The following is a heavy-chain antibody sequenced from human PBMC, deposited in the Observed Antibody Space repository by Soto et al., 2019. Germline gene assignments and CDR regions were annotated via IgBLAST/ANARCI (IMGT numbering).Heavy chain of an antibody. CDR2: ISGSGMST. J-gene: IGHJ4*02. CDR3: AKDKVEVVTATGLDY. D-gene: IGHD2-21*02. Sequence: GSLRLSCAASGFTFSSYAMNWVRQAPGKGLEWVSGISGSGMSTYYADSVKGRFTISRDNSKNTVYLQMNSLRAEDTAIYYCAKDKVEVVTATGLDYWGQGTLVTVSS. CDR1: GFTFSSYA. V-gene: IGHV3-23*01.